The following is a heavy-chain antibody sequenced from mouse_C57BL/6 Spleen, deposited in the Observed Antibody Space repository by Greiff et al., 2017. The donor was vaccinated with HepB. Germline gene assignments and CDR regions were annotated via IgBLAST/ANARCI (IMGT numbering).Heavy chain of an antibody. J-gene: IGHJ4*01. V-gene: IGHV1-66*01. CDR3: ASDYGSPYYAMDY. D-gene: IGHD1-1*01. Sequence: QVQLQQSGPELVKPGASVKISCKASGYSFTSYYIHWVKQRPGQGLEWIGWIYPGSGNTKYNEKFKGKATLTADTSSSTAYMQLSSLTSEDSAVYYCASDYGSPYYAMDYWGQGTSVTVSS. CDR2: IYPGSGNT. CDR1: GYSFTSYY.